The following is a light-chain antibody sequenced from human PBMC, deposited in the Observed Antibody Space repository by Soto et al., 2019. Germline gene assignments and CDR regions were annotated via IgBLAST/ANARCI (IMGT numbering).Light chain of an antibody. CDR2: GAS. V-gene: IGKV3-15*01. Sequence: EIVMTQSPATLSVSPGERATLSCRASQSVSSNLAWYQQRPGQAPRLLIYGASTRATGIPARFSGSGSGTEFTLTISSLQSEDFAVYYGQQYNKWPLFTFGPGTRVDIK. CDR3: QQYNKWPLFT. J-gene: IGKJ3*01. CDR1: QSVSSN.